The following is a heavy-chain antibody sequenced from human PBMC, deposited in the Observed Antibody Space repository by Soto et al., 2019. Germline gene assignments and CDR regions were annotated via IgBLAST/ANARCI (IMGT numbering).Heavy chain of an antibody. J-gene: IGHJ5*02. V-gene: IGHV4-34*01. D-gene: IGHD2-2*01. Sequence: QVQLQQWGAGLLKPSETLSLTCAVYGGSFSGYYWSWIRQPPGKGLEWIGEINHSGSTNYNPSLKSRVTRSVDTSKNQFSLKLSSVTAADTAVYYCARGIVVVPAARRNWFDPWGQGTLVTVSS. CDR2: INHSGST. CDR1: GGSFSGYY. CDR3: ARGIVVVPAARRNWFDP.